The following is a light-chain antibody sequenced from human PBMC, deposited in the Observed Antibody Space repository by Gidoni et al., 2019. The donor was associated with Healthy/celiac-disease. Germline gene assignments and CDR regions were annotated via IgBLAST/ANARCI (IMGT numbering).Light chain of an antibody. CDR3: QQYGSSPYS. CDR2: GAS. CDR1: QSVSSSY. V-gene: IGKV3-20*01. J-gene: IGKJ2*03. Sequence: EIVFTLSTGTLSLSPGESATLPCSASQSVSSSYLAWYQQKPGQAPRLLIYGASSRATGIPDRFSGSGSGTDFTLTISRLEPEDFAVYYCQQYGSSPYSFGQGTKLEIK.